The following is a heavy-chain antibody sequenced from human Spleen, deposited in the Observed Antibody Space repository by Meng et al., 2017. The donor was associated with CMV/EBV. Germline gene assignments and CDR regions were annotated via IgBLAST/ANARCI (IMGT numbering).Heavy chain of an antibody. D-gene: IGHD3-16*01. CDR3: ARLGMEGASFDY. J-gene: IGHJ4*02. CDR2: IYYSGST. CDR1: GGSISSSSYY. Sequence: TGSGGSISSSSYYWGWIRQPPGKGLEWIGSIYYSGSTYYNPSLKSRVTISVDTSKNQFSLKLSSVTAADTAVYYCARLGMEGASFDYWGQGTLVTVSS. V-gene: IGHV4-39*01.